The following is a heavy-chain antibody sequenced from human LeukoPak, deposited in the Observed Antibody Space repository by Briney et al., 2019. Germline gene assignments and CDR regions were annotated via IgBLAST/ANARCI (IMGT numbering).Heavy chain of an antibody. V-gene: IGHV4-4*07. J-gene: IGHJ4*02. CDR2: IYTSGST. D-gene: IGHD4-11*01. Sequence: SETLSLTCTGSGGSISSYYWSWIRQPAGKGLEWIGRIYTSGSTNYNPSLKSRVTISVDKSKNQFSLKLSSVTAADTAVYYCARSRADDYMPRDWGKGTLVTVSS. CDR1: GGSISSYY. CDR3: ARSRADDYMPRD.